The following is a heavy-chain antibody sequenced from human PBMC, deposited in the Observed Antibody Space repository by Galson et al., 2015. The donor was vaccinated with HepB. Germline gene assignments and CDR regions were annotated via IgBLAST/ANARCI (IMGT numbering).Heavy chain of an antibody. V-gene: IGHV5-51*03. CDR1: GYNFSGYW. CDR2: IFPGDSHT. Sequence: QSGAEVKKPGESLKISCKGSGYNFSGYWIGWVRQMPGKGLEWMGTIFPGDSHTRYSPSFQGQVTISADKSTAYLQWSSLKASDTAVYHGAGSRSGPVGYYGMGVWGQGTTVTVSS. CDR3: AGSRSGPVGYYGMGV. J-gene: IGHJ6*02. D-gene: IGHD3-3*01.